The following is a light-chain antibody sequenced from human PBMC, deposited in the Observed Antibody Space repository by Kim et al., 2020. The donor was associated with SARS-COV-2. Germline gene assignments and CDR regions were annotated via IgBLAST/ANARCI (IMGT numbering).Light chain of an antibody. J-gene: IGLJ1*01. V-gene: IGLV2-23*02. CDR2: EVT. CDR1: SSNVGNYNL. CDR3: CSYAGANTFV. Sequence: QSALTQPASVSGSPGQSITIYCTGTSSNVGNYNLVSWYQQHTGKAPKLMIFEVTKRPSGVSHRFSGSVSGNTASLTISGLQTEDEADYFCCSYAGANTFVFGTGTKVTVL.